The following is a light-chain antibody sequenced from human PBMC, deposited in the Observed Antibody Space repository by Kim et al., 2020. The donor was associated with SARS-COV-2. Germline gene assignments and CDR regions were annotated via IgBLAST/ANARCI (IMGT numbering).Light chain of an antibody. J-gene: IGKJ1*01. CDR2: WAS. V-gene: IGKV4-1*01. CDR3: QQFYSYPCT. Sequence: DIVMTQSPDSLAVSLGERATINCKSSQSVFYTSNNKNYLAWYQQKPGQPPKLLIYWASTRESGVPDRFTGSGSGTDFTLTISSLQAEDVAVYFCQQFYSYPCTFGQGTKVHIK. CDR1: QSVFYTSNNKNY.